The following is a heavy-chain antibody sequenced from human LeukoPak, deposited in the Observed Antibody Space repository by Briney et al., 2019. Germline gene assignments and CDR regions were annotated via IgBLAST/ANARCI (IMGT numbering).Heavy chain of an antibody. D-gene: IGHD3-22*01. Sequence: GRSLRLSCAASGFTFSSYAMYWVRQAPGKGLEWVAVISYDGSNKLFADSVKGRFTFSRDNSKSTLYLQMNSLRAEDTAVYYCAKSPGSSGYYPLYLDYWGQGTLVTVSS. CDR3: AKSPGSSGYYPLYLDY. CDR2: ISYDGSNK. CDR1: GFTFSSYA. J-gene: IGHJ4*02. V-gene: IGHV3-30*18.